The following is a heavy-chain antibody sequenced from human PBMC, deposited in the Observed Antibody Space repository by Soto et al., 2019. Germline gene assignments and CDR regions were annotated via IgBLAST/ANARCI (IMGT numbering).Heavy chain of an antibody. CDR3: ARVKYSPPYYYCGDMDV. CDR2: ISAYNGNT. J-gene: IGHJ6*02. D-gene: IGHD5-18*01. V-gene: IGHV1-18*01. CDR1: GYTFTSYG. Sequence: QVQLVQSGAEVKKTGASVKVSCKASGYTFTSYGISWVRQAPGQGLEWMGWISAYNGNTNYAQKLQGRVTMTTDTSTSTAYMELRSLRADDTAVYYCARVKYSPPYYYCGDMDVWGQGTTVTVSS.